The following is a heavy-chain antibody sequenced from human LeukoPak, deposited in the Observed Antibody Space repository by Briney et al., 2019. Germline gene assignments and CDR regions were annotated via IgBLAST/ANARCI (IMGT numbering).Heavy chain of an antibody. V-gene: IGHV3-30-3*01. CDR3: ARDGVVTSHAAFDY. Sequence: GGSLRLSCAASGFTFSSYAMHWVRQAPGKGLEWVAVISYDGSNKYYADSVKGRFTISRDNSKNTLYLQMNSLRAEDTAVYYCARDGVVTSHAAFDYWGQGTLVTVSS. CDR1: GFTFSSYA. D-gene: IGHD3-3*01. J-gene: IGHJ4*02. CDR2: ISYDGSNK.